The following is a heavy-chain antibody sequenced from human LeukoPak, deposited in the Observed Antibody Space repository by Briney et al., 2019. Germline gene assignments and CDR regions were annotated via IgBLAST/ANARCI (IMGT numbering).Heavy chain of an antibody. CDR2: ISSSSSYT. Sequence: GGPLRLSCAASGFTFSDYYMSWTRQAPGKGLEWVSYISSSSSYTNYADSVKGRFAISRDNAKNSLYLQMNSLRAEDTAVYYCERREQWPAYFDHWGQGTLVTVSS. CDR1: GFTFSDYY. J-gene: IGHJ4*02. D-gene: IGHD6-19*01. CDR3: ERREQWPAYFDH. V-gene: IGHV3-11*06.